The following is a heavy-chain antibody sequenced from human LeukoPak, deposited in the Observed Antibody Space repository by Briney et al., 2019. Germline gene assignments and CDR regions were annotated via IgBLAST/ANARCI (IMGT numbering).Heavy chain of an antibody. J-gene: IGHJ4*02. Sequence: PSETLSLTCAVYGGSFSGYYWSWIRQPPGKGLEWIGEINHSGSTNYNPSLKSRVTISVDTSKNQFSLKLSFVTAADTAVYYCARSLRVCSSTSCYNPADYLDYWGQGTLVTVSS. CDR1: GGSFSGYY. V-gene: IGHV4-34*01. CDR3: ARSLRVCSSTSCYNPADYLDY. CDR2: INHSGST. D-gene: IGHD2-2*02.